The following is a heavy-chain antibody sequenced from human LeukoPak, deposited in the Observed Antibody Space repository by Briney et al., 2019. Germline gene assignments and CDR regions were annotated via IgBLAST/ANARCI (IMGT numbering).Heavy chain of an antibody. CDR1: GGSISTYY. V-gene: IGHV4-59*01. J-gene: IGHJ4*02. CDR3: ARTYCSGGSCHFDY. D-gene: IGHD2-15*01. Sequence: SETLSITCTVSGGSISTYYWSWIRQPPGRGLEWIGYVYYSGSTSYNPSLKSRVTISVDTSKNQFSLNLSSVTAADTAVYYCARTYCSGGSCHFDYWGQGTLVTVSS. CDR2: VYYSGST.